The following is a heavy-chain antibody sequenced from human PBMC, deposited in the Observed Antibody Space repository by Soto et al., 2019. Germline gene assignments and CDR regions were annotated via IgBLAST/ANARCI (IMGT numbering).Heavy chain of an antibody. CDR1: GFTFISYA. D-gene: IGHD5-12*01. J-gene: IGHJ2*01. CDR3: ARENSGADAWFFDL. Sequence: PGGSLRLSCAASGFTFISYAISWVRLAPGKGLEWVSTITGSGSGYNTFYTDSVKGRFTISRDNARNSLFLQMNSLRAEDTTVYYCARENSGADAWFFDLWGRGTLVTVSS. V-gene: IGHV3-23*01. CDR2: ITGSGSGYNT.